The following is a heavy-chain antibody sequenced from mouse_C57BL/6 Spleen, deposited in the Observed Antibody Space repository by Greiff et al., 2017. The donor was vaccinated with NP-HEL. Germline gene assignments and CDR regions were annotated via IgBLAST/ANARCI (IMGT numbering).Heavy chain of an antibody. V-gene: IGHV1-81*01. J-gene: IGHJ4*01. CDR1: GYTFTSYG. D-gene: IGHD2-4*01. CDR3: ARRDDYDGDAMDY. CDR2: IYPRSGNT. Sequence: VQLQQSGAELARPGASVKLSCKASGYTFTSYGISWVKQRTGQGLEWIGEIYPRSGNTYYNEKLKGKATLTADKYSSTAYMELRSLTSEDSAVYFCARRDDYDGDAMDYWGQGTSVTVSS.